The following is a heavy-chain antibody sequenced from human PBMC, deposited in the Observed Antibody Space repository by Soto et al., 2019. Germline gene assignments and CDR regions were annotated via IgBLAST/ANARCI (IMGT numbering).Heavy chain of an antibody. CDR3: ARIDTIYSSSSALPDY. D-gene: IGHD6-6*01. V-gene: IGHV2-70*11. CDR1: GFSLRRSGMC. CDR2: IDWNDDK. J-gene: IGHJ4*02. Sequence: SGPTLVNPTQTLTLTCTFSGFSLRRSGMCVTWTRQPPGKALEWLARIDWNDDKHYSPSLKTRLTISKDTSKNQVVLTMTNVDPADTATYYCARIDTIYSSSSALPDYWGQGTLVTVSS.